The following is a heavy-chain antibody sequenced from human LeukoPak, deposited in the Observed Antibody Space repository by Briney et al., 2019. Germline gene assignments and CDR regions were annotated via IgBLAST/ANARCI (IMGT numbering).Heavy chain of an antibody. CDR1: GGSISSSSYY. CDR2: IYYSGST. CDR3: ARVDYYGSGSYL. D-gene: IGHD3-10*01. V-gene: IGHV4-39*07. Sequence: SETLSLTCTVSGGSISSSSYYWGWIRQPPGKGLEWIGSIYYSGSTYYNPSLKSRVTISVDTSKNQFSLKLSSVTAADTAVYYCARVDYYGSGSYLWGQGTLVTVSS. J-gene: IGHJ4*02.